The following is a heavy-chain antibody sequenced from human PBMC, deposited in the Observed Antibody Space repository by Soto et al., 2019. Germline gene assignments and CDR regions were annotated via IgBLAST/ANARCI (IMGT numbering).Heavy chain of an antibody. CDR1: GGSFSGYY. Sequence: SETLSLTCAVYGGSFSGYYWSWIRQPPGKGLEWIGEINHSGSTNYNPSLKSRVTISVDTSKNQFSLKLSSVTAADTAVYYCARNRRGATTFNRVLWFDPWGQGTLVTVSS. J-gene: IGHJ5*02. D-gene: IGHD1-26*01. V-gene: IGHV4-34*01. CDR2: INHSGST. CDR3: ARNRRGATTFNRVLWFDP.